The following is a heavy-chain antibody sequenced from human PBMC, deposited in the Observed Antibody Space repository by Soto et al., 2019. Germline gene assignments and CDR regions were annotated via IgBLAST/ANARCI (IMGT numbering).Heavy chain of an antibody. CDR1: IFKYSTSR. CDR2: INQDGSEK. V-gene: IGHV3-7*01. CDR3: ARDESRSGYSYGKFDC. Sequence: GSQTRSYAAPIFKYSTSRMTRVRQPPRKWLEWVANINQDGSEKYYRDSVKGRFTISRDNAKNTLYLQMNRLRAEDTAVYYCARDESRSGYSYGKFDCRGQGTLVTVSS. J-gene: IGHJ4*02. D-gene: IGHD5-18*01.